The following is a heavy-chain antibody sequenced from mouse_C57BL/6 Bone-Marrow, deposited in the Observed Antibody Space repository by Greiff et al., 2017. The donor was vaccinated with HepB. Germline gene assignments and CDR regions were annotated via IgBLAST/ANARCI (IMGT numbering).Heavy chain of an antibody. Sequence: SGPELVKPGASVKISCKASGYAFSSSWMNWVKQRPGKGLEWIGRIYPGDGDTNYNGKFKGKATLTADKSSSTAYMQLSSLTSEDSAVYFCARSYYGSSPIVTTVNRDAMDYWGQGTSVTVSS. D-gene: IGHD1-1*01. CDR2: IYPGDGDT. CDR3: ARSYYGSSPIVTTVNRDAMDY. CDR1: GYAFSSSW. V-gene: IGHV1-82*01. J-gene: IGHJ4*01.